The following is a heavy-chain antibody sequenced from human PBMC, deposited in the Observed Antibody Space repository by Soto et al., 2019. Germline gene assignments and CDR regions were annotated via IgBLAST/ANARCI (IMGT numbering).Heavy chain of an antibody. Sequence: EVQLVESGGVVVQPGGSLRLSCAASGFTFDDYTMHWVRQAPGKGLEWVSLISWDGGSTYYTDSVKGRFTISRDTSKNSLYLQMNSLRTEDTALYYCAKGSNNWNFPGVYYGMDVWGQGTTVTVSS. V-gene: IGHV3-43*01. CDR2: ISWDGGST. J-gene: IGHJ6*02. CDR3: AKGSNNWNFPGVYYGMDV. D-gene: IGHD1-7*01. CDR1: GFTFDDYT.